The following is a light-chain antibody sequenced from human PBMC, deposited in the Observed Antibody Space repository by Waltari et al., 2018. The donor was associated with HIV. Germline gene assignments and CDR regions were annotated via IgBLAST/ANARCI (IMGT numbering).Light chain of an antibody. J-gene: IGLJ1*01. Sequence: QSALTQPASVSGSPGQSITISCTGTSSDVGGHNYVSWYQQHPGKAPKILIYEDSNRPSGVSSRFSGSKSGNTASMTISGLQAEDEADYYCNSYRSSTTPCVFGTGTKVTVL. CDR1: SSDVGGHNY. CDR3: NSYRSSTTPCV. CDR2: EDS. V-gene: IGLV2-14*01.